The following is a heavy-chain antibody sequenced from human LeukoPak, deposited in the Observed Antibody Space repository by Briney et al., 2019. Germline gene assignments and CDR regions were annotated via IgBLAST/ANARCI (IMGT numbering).Heavy chain of an antibody. D-gene: IGHD2-2*01. CDR3: ARSYSRTHFDY. J-gene: IGHJ4*02. V-gene: IGHV5-51*01. Sequence: GESLKISCQGSDYTFTSYWIGWVRQMPGKGLEGMGIIYPGDSDTTYSPSFQGQVTISADKSISTAYLQWSSLKASDTAMYYCARSYSRTHFDYWGQGTLVTVSS. CDR2: IYPGDSDT. CDR1: DYTFTSYW.